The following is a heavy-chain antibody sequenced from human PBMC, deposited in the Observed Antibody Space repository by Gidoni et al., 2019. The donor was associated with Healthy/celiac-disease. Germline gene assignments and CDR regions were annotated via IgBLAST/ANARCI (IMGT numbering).Heavy chain of an antibody. CDR1: GYTFTSYG. V-gene: IGHV1-18*01. CDR3: ARDIREGLLLALDAFDI. D-gene: IGHD3-22*01. Sequence: QVQLVQSGAEVKKPGASVKVSCKASGYTFTSYGISWVRQATGQGLEWMGWISAYNCNTNYAQKLQGRVTITTDTSTSTAYMELRSLRSDDTAVYYCARDIREGLLLALDAFDIWGQGTMVTVSS. CDR2: ISAYNCNT. J-gene: IGHJ3*02.